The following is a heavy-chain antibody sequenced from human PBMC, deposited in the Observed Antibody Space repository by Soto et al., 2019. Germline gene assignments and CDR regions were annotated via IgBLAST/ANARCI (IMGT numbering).Heavy chain of an antibody. V-gene: IGHV3-30*18. Sequence: QVQLVESGGGVVQPGRSLRLSCAASGFTFSSYGMHWVRQAPGKGLEWVAVISYDGSNKYYADSVKGRFTISRDNSKNTLYLQMNSLRAEDTAVYYCAKDLSSSSSGNFGYWGQGTLVTVSS. CDR1: GFTFSSYG. CDR3: AKDLSSSSSGNFGY. J-gene: IGHJ4*02. D-gene: IGHD6-6*01. CDR2: ISYDGSNK.